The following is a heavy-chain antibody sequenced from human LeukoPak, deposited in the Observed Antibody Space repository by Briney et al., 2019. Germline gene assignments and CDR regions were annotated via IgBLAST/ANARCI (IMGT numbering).Heavy chain of an antibody. Sequence: PGGSLRLSCAASGFTFSSYSMNWVRQAPGKGLEWVSSISSSSSYIYYADSVKGRFTISRDNAKNSLYLQMNSLRAEDTAVYYCARVNSGWYPEDYWGQGTLVTVSS. CDR2: ISSSSSYI. V-gene: IGHV3-21*01. CDR3: ARVNSGWYPEDY. J-gene: IGHJ4*02. CDR1: GFTFSSYS. D-gene: IGHD6-19*01.